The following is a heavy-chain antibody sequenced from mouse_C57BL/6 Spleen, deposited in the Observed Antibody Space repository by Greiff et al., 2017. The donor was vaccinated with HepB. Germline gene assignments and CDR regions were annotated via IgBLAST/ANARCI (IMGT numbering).Heavy chain of an antibody. CDR3: TLCYYGSSPWFAY. CDR1: GFNIKDYY. V-gene: IGHV14-1*01. Sequence: EVQLQQSGAELVRPGASVKLSCTASGFNIKDYYMHWVKQRPEQGLEWIGRIDPEDGDTEYAPKFQGKATMTADTSSNTAYLQLSSLTAEDTAVYYCTLCYYGSSPWFAYRGQGTLVTVSA. CDR2: IDPEDGDT. J-gene: IGHJ3*01. D-gene: IGHD1-1*01.